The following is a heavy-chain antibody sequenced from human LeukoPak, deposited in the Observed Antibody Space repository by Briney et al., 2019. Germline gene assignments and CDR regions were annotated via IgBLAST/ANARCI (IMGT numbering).Heavy chain of an antibody. CDR3: ARDRLSVAGAFDI. Sequence: KSSETLSLTCAVSGGSISSNNWWSWVRQSPGKGLEWIGESYHSGNTNYNPSLESRVTISVDKSKNQFSLKLTSVTAADTAIYYCARDRLSVAGAFDIWGQGTMVTVSS. D-gene: IGHD3-16*02. CDR2: SYHSGNT. V-gene: IGHV4-4*02. CDR1: GGSISSNNW. J-gene: IGHJ3*02.